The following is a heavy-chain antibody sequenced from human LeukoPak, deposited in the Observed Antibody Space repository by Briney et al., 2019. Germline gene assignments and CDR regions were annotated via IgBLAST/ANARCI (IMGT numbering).Heavy chain of an antibody. CDR3: ARPWGSGGPNYYGLDV. J-gene: IGHJ6*02. Sequence: ASVKVSCKASGYTFTSYDINWVRQATGQGLEWMGWMNPNSGNTGYAQKFQGRVTMTRNTSISTAYMELSSLRSDDTAVYYCARPWGSGGPNYYGLDVWGQGTPVTVSS. V-gene: IGHV1-8*01. CDR2: MNPNSGNT. D-gene: IGHD3-10*01. CDR1: GYTFTSYD.